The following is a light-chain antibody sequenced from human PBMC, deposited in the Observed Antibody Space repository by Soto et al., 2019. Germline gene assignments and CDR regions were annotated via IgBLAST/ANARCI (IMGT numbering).Light chain of an antibody. J-gene: IGKJ5*01. CDR2: DAS. V-gene: IGKV3-11*01. CDR1: QGVSSY. CDR3: QQRSNWPPIT. Sequence: EFVWTQSPATLSLSPGERATLSCRASQGVSSYLAWYQQKPGQAPRLLIYDASNRATGIPARFSGSGSGTDFTLTISSLEPEDFAVYYCQQRSNWPPITFGQGTRLEIK.